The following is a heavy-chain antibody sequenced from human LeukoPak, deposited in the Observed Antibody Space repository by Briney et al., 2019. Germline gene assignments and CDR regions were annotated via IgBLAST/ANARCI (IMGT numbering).Heavy chain of an antibody. V-gene: IGHV3-30*04. D-gene: IGHD5-18*01. CDR3: ARGQRRHTDMAPSFDY. CDR1: GFTFSIYA. Sequence: GGSLRLSCAASGFTFSIYAMHWVRQAPGKGLEWVAVISYDGSNKYYADSMKGRFTISRDNSKNTLYLQMNSLRAEDTAVYYCARGQRRHTDMAPSFDYWGQGTLVTVSS. CDR2: ISYDGSNK. J-gene: IGHJ4*02.